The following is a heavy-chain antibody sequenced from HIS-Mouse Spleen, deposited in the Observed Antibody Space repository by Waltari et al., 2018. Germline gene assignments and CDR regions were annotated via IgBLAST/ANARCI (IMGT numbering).Heavy chain of an antibody. CDR2: IYSSGST. CDR1: GGPISSRRYY. J-gene: IGHJ2*01. Sequence: QLQLQESGPGLVKPSETLSLTCTVSGGPISSRRYYWLWIRQPPGKGVEWIGSIYSSGSTYYNPSLKSRVTISVDTSKNQFSLKLSSVTAADTAVYYCAREIPYSSSWYDWYFDLWGRGTLVTVSS. D-gene: IGHD6-13*01. CDR3: AREIPYSSSWYDWYFDL. V-gene: IGHV4-39*07.